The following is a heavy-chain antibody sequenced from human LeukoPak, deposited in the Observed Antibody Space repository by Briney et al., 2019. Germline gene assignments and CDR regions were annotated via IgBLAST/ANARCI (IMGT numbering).Heavy chain of an antibody. Sequence: SETLSLTCTVSGGSISSYYWSWTRQPPGKGLEWIGYIYYSGSTNYNPSLKSRVTISVDTSKNQFSLKLSSVTAADTAVYYCARDRQYGSGRPYYFDYWGQGTLVTVSS. CDR3: ARDRQYGSGRPYYFDY. V-gene: IGHV4-59*01. D-gene: IGHD3-10*01. CDR2: IYYSGST. J-gene: IGHJ4*02. CDR1: GGSISSYY.